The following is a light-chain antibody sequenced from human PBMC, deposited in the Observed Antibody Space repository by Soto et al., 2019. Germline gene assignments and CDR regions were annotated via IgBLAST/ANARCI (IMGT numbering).Light chain of an antibody. CDR3: QQYGSSPRT. Sequence: SQSVSSSYLAWHQQKPGQAPRLLIYAASSRATGIPDRFSGSGSGTDFTLTISRLEPEDFAVYYCQQYGSSPRTFGQGTKVDIK. V-gene: IGKV3-20*01. J-gene: IGKJ1*01. CDR2: AAS. CDR1: QSVSSSY.